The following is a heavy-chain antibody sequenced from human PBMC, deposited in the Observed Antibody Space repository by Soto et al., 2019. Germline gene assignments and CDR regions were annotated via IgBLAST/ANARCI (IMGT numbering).Heavy chain of an antibody. J-gene: IGHJ4*02. V-gene: IGHV4-31*03. CDR2: IYYSGST. Sequence: QVQLQESGPGLVKPSQTLSLTCTVSGGSISSGGYYWGWIRQYPGKGLEWIRSIYYSGSTYYNPSLRSRVTISVDTSRNQFSLKLSSVTAADTAMYYCAKDKGGSGSITYIFDYWGQGTLVTVSS. D-gene: IGHD3-10*01. CDR3: AKDKGGSGSITYIFDY. CDR1: GGSISSGGYY.